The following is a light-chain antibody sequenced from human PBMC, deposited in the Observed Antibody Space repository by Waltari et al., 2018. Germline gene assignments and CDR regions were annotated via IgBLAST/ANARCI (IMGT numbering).Light chain of an antibody. V-gene: IGLV2-23*01. J-gene: IGLJ3*02. CDR2: EDY. CDR3: CSYVSGDTWV. CDR1: SSDVGTYNL. Sequence: QSPLTQPASVSGSPGQSITISCTGTSSDVGTYNLVSWYQQHPGQAPKLMIYEDYKRPSGVSNRFSGSKSGNTASLTISGLQAEDEADYYCCSYVSGDTWVFGGGTELAVL.